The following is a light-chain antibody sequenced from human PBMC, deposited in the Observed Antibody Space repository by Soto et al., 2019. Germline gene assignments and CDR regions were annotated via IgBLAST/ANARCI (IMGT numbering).Light chain of an antibody. J-gene: IGKJ4*01. Sequence: DIQMTQSPSSLSASVGDRVTITCQASQNINNYLNCYQQKPGRAPKLLIYDASNLEAGVPSRFRGSGSGTDFTITISRLQPEDIATYFCLKYDTYPLIFGGGTTVEIK. V-gene: IGKV1-33*01. CDR2: DAS. CDR3: LKYDTYPLI. CDR1: QNINNY.